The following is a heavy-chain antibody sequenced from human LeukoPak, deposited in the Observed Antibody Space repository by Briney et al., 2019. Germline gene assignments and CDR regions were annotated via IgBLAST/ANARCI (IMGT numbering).Heavy chain of an antibody. CDR3: ARNRYYYGSGSYGVPNWFDP. CDR1: GGSISSNSYY. CDR2: IYYSGST. Sequence: SETLSPTCTVSGGSISSNSYYWGWIRQPPGKGLQWIGSIYYSGSTYYNPSLKSRVTISVDTSKNQFSLKLSSVTAADTAVYYCARNRYYYGSGSYGVPNWFDPWGQGTLVTVSS. J-gene: IGHJ5*02. V-gene: IGHV4-39*01. D-gene: IGHD3-10*01.